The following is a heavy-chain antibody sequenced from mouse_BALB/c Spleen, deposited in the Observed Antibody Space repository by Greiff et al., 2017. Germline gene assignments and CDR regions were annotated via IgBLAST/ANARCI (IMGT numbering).Heavy chain of an antibody. Sequence: QVQLQQSGPELVKPGASVKISCKASGYAFSSSWMNWVKQRPGQGLEWIGRIYPGDGDTNYNGKFKGKATLTADKSSSTAYMQLSSLTSVDSAVYFCARYSSGYVGYYFDYWGQGTTLTVSS. D-gene: IGHD3-1*01. CDR1: GYAFSSSW. CDR3: ARYSSGYVGYYFDY. CDR2: IYPGDGDT. V-gene: IGHV1-82*01. J-gene: IGHJ2*01.